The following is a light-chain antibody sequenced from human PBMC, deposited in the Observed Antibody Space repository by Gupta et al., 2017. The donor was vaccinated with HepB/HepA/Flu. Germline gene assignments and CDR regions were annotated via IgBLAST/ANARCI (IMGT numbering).Light chain of an antibody. J-gene: IGLJ3*02. CDR2: LNSDGSH. V-gene: IGLV4-69*01. CDR1: SGHSTYA. Sequence: QLVLTQSPSASASLGASVKLTCTLSSGHSTYAIAWHQQQPEKGPRFLMKLNSDGSHNKGDGSPDRFSGSSSGTERYLTISSLQSEDEADYYCQTWGSGIWVFGGGTKLTVL. CDR3: QTWGSGIWV.